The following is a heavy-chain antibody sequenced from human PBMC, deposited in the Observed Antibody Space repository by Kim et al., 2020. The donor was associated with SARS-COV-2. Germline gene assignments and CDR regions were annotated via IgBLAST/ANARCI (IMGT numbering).Heavy chain of an antibody. V-gene: IGHV5-10-1*01. J-gene: IGHJ4*02. CDR3: ERWSGYDILTGYYQADY. CDR1: GYSFTSYW. D-gene: IGHD3-9*01. CDR2: IDPSDSYT. Sequence: GESLKISCKGSGYSFTSYWISWVRQMPGKGLEWMGRIDPSDSYTNYSPSFQGHVTISADKSISTAYLQWSSLKASDTAMYYCERWSGYDILTGYYQADYWGQGTLVTVSS.